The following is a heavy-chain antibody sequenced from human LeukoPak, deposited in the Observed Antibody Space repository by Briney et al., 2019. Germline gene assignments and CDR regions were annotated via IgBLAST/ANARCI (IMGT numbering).Heavy chain of an antibody. Sequence: GGSLRLSCAGSGFTVSSNYMSWVRQAPGKGLEWVSVIYSGGSTYYADSVKGRFTISRDNSKNTLYLQMNSLRAEDTAMYYCARVWNYYDSSCYYPHYFDYWGQGTLVTVSS. CDR2: IYSGGST. CDR1: GFTVSSNY. V-gene: IGHV3-53*01. CDR3: ARVWNYYDSSCYYPHYFDY. J-gene: IGHJ4*02. D-gene: IGHD3-22*01.